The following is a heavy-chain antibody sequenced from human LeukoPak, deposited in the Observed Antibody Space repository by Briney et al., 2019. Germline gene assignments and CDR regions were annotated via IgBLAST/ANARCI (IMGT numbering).Heavy chain of an antibody. J-gene: IGHJ4*02. CDR2: ISGSGGST. V-gene: IGHV3-23*01. D-gene: IGHD3-9*01. CDR1: GFTFSSYG. Sequence: GGSLRLSCAASGFTFSSYGMHWVRQAPGKGLEWVSAISGSGGSTYYADSVKGRFTISRDNSKNTLYLQMNSLRAEDTAVYYCAKALGGYFDPKFDYWGQGTLVTVSS. CDR3: AKALGGYFDPKFDY.